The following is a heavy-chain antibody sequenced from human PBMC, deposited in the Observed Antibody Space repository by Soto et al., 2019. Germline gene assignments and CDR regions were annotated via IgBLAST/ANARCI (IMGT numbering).Heavy chain of an antibody. CDR2: IDWDDDK. CDR1: GFSLSTSGMR. D-gene: IGHD2-21*01. J-gene: IGHJ4*02. Sequence: SGPTLVNPTQTLTLTCTFSGFSLSTSGMRVGWIRQPPGKALEWLARIDWDDDKFYSSSLKTRLAISKDTSKNQVVLTMTNMDPVDTGTYYCARIQGGGAYYDSWGQGTLVTVSS. CDR3: ARIQGGGAYYDS. V-gene: IGHV2-70*04.